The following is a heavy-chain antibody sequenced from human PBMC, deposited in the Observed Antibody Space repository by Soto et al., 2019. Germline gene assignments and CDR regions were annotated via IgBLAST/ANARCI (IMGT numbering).Heavy chain of an antibody. V-gene: IGHV1-18*01. CDR3: ARDYDFWSGHGDYGMDV. CDR2: ISAYNGNT. D-gene: IGHD3-3*01. CDR1: GYTFTSYG. J-gene: IGHJ6*02. Sequence: ASVKVSCKASGYTFTSYGISWVRQAPGQGLEWMGWISAYNGNTNYAQKLQGRVTMTTDTSTSTAYMELRSLRSDDTAVYYCARDYDFWSGHGDYGMDVWGQGTTVTVSS.